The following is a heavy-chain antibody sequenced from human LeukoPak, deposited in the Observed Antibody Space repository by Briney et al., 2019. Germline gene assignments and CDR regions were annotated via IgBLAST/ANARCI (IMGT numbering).Heavy chain of an antibody. CDR3: ARSERITIFGVVSYFFDF. CDR2: MNPNSGNT. CDR1: GYTFTSYD. J-gene: IGHJ4*02. Sequence: ASVKVSCKASGYTFTSYDINWVRQATGQGLEWMGWMNPNSGNTGYAQKFQGRVTMTRNTSISTAYMELSSLRSEDTAVYYCARSERITIFGVVSYFFDFWGQGTLVTVSS. D-gene: IGHD3-3*01. V-gene: IGHV1-8*01.